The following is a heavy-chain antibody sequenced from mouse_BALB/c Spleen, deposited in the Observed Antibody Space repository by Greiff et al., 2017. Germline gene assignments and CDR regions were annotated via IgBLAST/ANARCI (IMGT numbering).Heavy chain of an antibody. CDR1: GFTFTDYY. CDR2: IRNKANGYTT. CDR3: ARVRGYYVDWYFDV. V-gene: IGHV7-3*02. D-gene: IGHD2-3*01. Sequence: EVQRVESGGGLVQPGGSLRLSCATSGFTFTDYYMSWVRQPPGKALEWLGFIRNKANGYTTEYSASVKGRFTISRDNSQSILYLQMNTLRAEDSATYYCARVRGYYVDWYFDVWGAGTTVTVSS. J-gene: IGHJ1*01.